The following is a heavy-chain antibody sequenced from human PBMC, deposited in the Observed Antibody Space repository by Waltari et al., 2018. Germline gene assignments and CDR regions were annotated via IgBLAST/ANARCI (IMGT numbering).Heavy chain of an antibody. CDR3: ARDPSYSYYFDY. CDR1: GFTFGRYW. J-gene: IGHJ4*02. V-gene: IGHV3-7*01. Sequence: EVQLVASGGGLVQPGGSLRLSCAASGFTFGRYWVSWVPQAPGKGLEWVANIKQDGSEKYYVDSVKGRFTISSDNAKNSLYLQMNSLRAEDTAVYYCARDPSYSYYFDYWGQGTLVTVSS. CDR2: IKQDGSEK. D-gene: IGHD1-26*01.